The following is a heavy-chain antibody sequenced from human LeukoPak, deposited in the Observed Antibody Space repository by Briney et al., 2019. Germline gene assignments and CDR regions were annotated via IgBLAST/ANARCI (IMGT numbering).Heavy chain of an antibody. CDR2: INHSGST. CDR1: GGSFSGYY. CDR3: ARGDPNYYMDV. V-gene: IGHV4-34*01. J-gene: IGHJ6*03. Sequence: PSETLSLTCAVYGGSFSGYYWSWIRQPPGKGLEWIGEINHSGSTNYNPSLKSRVTISVDTSKNQFSLKLSSVTAADTAVYYCARGDPNYYMDVWGKGTRSPSP.